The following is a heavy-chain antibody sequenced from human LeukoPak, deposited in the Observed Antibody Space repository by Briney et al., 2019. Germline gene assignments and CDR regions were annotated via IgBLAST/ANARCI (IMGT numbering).Heavy chain of an antibody. CDR2: INPSGGST. CDR3: ARAGVVTHQRGNNWFDP. J-gene: IGHJ5*02. CDR1: GYTFTSYY. V-gene: IGHV1-46*01. Sequence: ASVKVSCMASGYTFTSYYMHWVRQAPGQGLEWMGIINPSGGSTSYAQKFQGRVTMTRDTSTGTAYMELSSLRSEDTAVYYCARAGVVTHQRGNNWFDPWGQGTLVTVSS. D-gene: IGHD2-2*01.